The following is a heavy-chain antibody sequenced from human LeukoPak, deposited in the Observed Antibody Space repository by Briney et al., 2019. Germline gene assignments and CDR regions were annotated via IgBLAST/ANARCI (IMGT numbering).Heavy chain of an antibody. J-gene: IGHJ4*02. CDR3: AMLPYYYDSSGRPNIDY. D-gene: IGHD3-22*01. Sequence: GSLRLSCVASGFTFSSYEMNWVRQAPGKGLEWVSYISSSGSMINYADSVKGRFTISRDNAKNSLYLQMNSLRAEDTAVYYCAMLPYYYDSSGRPNIDYWGQGTLVTVSS. V-gene: IGHV3-48*03. CDR1: GFTFSSYE. CDR2: ISSSGSMI.